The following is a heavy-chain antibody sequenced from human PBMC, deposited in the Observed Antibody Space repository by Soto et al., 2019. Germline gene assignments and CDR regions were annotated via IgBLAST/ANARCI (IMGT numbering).Heavy chain of an antibody. CDR1: GYTFNYYG. CDR3: ARDWSRYFYSRGLMWFY. Sequence: ASVKVSCKASGYTFNYYGISWVRQAPGQGLEWVGWISAHNGDTKYAQNLQGRLTLTTDTSTSTAYMELTSLTSDDTAVYYCARDWSRYFYSRGLMWFYWGQGTLVTVSS. V-gene: IGHV1-18*04. D-gene: IGHD3-9*01. J-gene: IGHJ1*01. CDR2: ISAHNGDT.